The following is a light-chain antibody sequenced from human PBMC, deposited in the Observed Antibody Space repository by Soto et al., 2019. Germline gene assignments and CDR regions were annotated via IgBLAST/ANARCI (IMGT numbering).Light chain of an antibody. CDR3: QQRSNWIT. Sequence: EIVLTQSPATLSLSPGERATLSCRASQSVSRYLAWYQQKAGQAPRLLIYDASFKAAGIPARFSGSGSGTDFSRTISSLETDDFAVYYCQQRSNWITFGQGTRVEIK. J-gene: IGKJ5*01. CDR1: QSVSRY. CDR2: DAS. V-gene: IGKV3-11*01.